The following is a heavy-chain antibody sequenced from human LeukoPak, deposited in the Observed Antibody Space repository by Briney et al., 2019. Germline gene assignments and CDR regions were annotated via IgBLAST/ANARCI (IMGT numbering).Heavy chain of an antibody. J-gene: IGHJ3*02. CDR1: GGSISSSSYY. D-gene: IGHD2-8*01. Sequence: SETLSLTCTVSGGSISSSSYYWGWIRQPPGKGLEWIGSIYYSGSTYYNPSLKSRVTISVDTSKNQFSLKLSSVTAADTAVYYCARLGMLLGVAFDIWGQGTMVTVSS. CDR3: ARLGMLLGVAFDI. CDR2: IYYSGST. V-gene: IGHV4-39*01.